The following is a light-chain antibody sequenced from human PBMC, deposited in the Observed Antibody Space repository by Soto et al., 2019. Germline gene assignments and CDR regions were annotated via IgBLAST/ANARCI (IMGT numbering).Light chain of an antibody. CDR3: QLWDITTDHWV. CDR1: SIGSRS. J-gene: IGLJ3*02. V-gene: IGLV3-21*02. CDR2: DDG. Sequence: SYELTQPPSLSVAPGLTARITCGGNSIGSRSVHWYQQKPGQAPVLVIYDDGDRPSGIPERFSGSNSGNTATLTITRVDAGDEADYYCQLWDITTDHWVFGGGTKVTVL.